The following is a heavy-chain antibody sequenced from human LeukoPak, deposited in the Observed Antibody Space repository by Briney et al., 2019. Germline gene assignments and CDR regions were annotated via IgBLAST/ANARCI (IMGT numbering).Heavy chain of an antibody. CDR3: ASSVVPAAPNDYYFDY. J-gene: IGHJ4*02. V-gene: IGHV4-34*01. D-gene: IGHD2-2*01. CDR2: IYYSGST. CDR1: GGSFSGYY. Sequence: SETLSLTCAVYGGSFSGYYWSWIRQPPGKGLEWIGSIYYSGSTYYNPSLKSRVTISVDTSKNQFSLKLSSVTAADTAVYYCASSVVPAAPNDYYFDYWGQGTLVTVSS.